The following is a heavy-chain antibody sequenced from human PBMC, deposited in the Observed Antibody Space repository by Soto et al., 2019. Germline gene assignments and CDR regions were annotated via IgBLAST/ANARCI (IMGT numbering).Heavy chain of an antibody. CDR3: ARGSIVAAEYGMDV. CDR1: GFSFSSYG. Sequence: PGGSLRLSCAASGFSFSSYGMHWVRQAPGKGREGVAVIWHDGSKKYYADSVKGRLIISRDNSKNTLYVQINSLRAEDTAGYFCARGSIVAAEYGMDVWGQGTTVTVSS. J-gene: IGHJ6*02. D-gene: IGHD6-13*01. CDR2: IWHDGSKK. V-gene: IGHV3-33*01.